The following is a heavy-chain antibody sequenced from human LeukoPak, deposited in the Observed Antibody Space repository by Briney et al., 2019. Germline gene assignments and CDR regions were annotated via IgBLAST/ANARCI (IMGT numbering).Heavy chain of an antibody. D-gene: IGHD3-10*01. J-gene: IGHJ5*02. Sequence: ETLSLTCTVSGGSISSSSYYWGWIRQPPGKGLEWVASINQDRGEIHYVDSVRGRFTISRDNAKNSLSLQMSSLTAEDTAVYYCVRAHHPGGWSDPWGQGTLVTVSS. CDR1: GGSISSSSYY. CDR3: VRAHHPGGWSDP. CDR2: INQDRGEI. V-gene: IGHV3-7*04.